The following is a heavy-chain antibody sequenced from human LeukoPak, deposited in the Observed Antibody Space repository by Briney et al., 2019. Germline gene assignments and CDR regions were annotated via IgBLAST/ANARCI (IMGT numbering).Heavy chain of an antibody. CDR3: ARVLHAPYLIDS. V-gene: IGHV4-38-2*02. CDR2: VFRLQTVRT. J-gene: IGHJ4*02. Sequence: KPSETLSLTCTVSDSSITSTYYWAWFRQPPGKGLEWIATVFRLQTVRTFYNPFLESRVTMSLDPSQNQFSLNLTSVTAADTALYFCARVLHAPYLIDSWGQGTLVTVSS. CDR1: DSSITSTYY. D-gene: IGHD2-8*01.